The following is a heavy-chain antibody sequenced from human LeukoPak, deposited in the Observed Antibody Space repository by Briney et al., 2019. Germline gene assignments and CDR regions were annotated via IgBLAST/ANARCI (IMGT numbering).Heavy chain of an antibody. CDR2: IYYSGST. Sequence: SETLSLTCTVSGGSISSYYWSWIRQPPGKGLEWIGYIYYSGSTNYNPSLKSRVTISVDTSKNQFSLKLSSVTAADTAVYYCARDHSDFAFDIWGQGTMVTVSS. CDR3: ARDHSDFAFDI. D-gene: IGHD3-3*01. CDR1: GGSISSYY. V-gene: IGHV4-59*01. J-gene: IGHJ3*02.